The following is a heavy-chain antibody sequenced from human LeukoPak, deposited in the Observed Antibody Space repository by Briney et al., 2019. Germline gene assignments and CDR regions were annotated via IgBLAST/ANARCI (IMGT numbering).Heavy chain of an antibody. CDR1: GFTFDDYA. CDR2: ISWNSGSI. CDR3: AKDRGGSPPWGGYAFDI. D-gene: IGHD1-26*01. J-gene: IGHJ3*02. V-gene: IGHV3-9*01. Sequence: PGGSLRLSCAASGFTFDDYAMHWVRQAPGKGLEWVSGISWNSGSIGYADSVKGRFTISRDNAKNSLYLQMNSLRAEDTALYYCAKDRGGSPPWGGYAFDIWGQGTMVTVSS.